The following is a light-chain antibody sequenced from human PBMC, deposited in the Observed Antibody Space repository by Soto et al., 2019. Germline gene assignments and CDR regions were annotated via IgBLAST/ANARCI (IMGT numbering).Light chain of an antibody. J-gene: IGKJ1*01. CDR2: DAS. V-gene: IGKV3D-20*02. CDR3: QQRSNWPPWT. CDR1: QSVSSSY. Sequence: EIVFTQSPGTLSLSPGERATLSCRAIQSVSSSYLAWSQQKPGQAPRLLIYDASNRATGIPARFSGSGSGTDFTLTISSLEPEDFAVYYCQQRSNWPPWTFGQGTKVDIK.